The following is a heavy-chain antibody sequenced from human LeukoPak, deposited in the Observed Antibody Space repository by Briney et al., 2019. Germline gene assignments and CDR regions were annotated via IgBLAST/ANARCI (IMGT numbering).Heavy chain of an antibody. CDR3: ARIYYYYYYMDV. CDR1: GGSFSGYY. V-gene: IGHV4-34*01. J-gene: IGHJ6*03. CDR2: INHSGST. Sequence: PSETLSLTCAVYGGSFSGYYWSWIRQPPGKGLEWIGEINHSGSTNYNPSLKSRVTISVDTSKNQLSLKLSSVTAADTAVYYCARIYYYYYYMDVWGKGTTVTISS.